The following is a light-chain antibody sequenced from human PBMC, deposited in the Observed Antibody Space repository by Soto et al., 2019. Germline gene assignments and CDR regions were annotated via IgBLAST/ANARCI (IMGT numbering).Light chain of an antibody. CDR1: QGISNS. J-gene: IGKJ1*01. CDR2: LAS. CDR3: QQLIRFPTK. Sequence: IQLTQSPSSLSASVGDRVTITFGASQGISNSLACYQQKPGKAPKLLMYLASTLQSGVPPRFSGTGSGTNFTLTISSLQPEDFATYYCQQLIRFPTKFGQGTKVDIK. V-gene: IGKV1-9*01.